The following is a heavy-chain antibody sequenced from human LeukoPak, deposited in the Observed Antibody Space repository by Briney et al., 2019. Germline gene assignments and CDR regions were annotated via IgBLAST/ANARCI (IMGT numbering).Heavy chain of an antibody. D-gene: IGHD6-13*01. J-gene: IGHJ4*02. CDR3: ARDGFSSSWPYYFDF. CDR2: ISSYNGNT. V-gene: IGHV1-18*01. Sequence: ASVKVSCKASGYTFINYGITWVRQAPGQGLEWMGWISSYNGNTNYAQKFRGRVTMTTDTSTSTAYMELKILRSDDTAVYHCARDGFSSSWPYYFDFWGQGSLVTVSS. CDR1: GYTFINYG.